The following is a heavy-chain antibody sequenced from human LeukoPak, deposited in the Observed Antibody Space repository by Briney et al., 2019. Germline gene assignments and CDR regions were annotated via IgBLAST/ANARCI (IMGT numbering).Heavy chain of an antibody. Sequence: GRSLRLSCAASGFTFSSYWMPWVRQAPGKGLVWVSRINSDGSSTSYADSVKGRFTISRDNAKNTLYLQMNSLRAEDTAVYYCARPRSYSGYDAFDIWGQGTMVTVSS. J-gene: IGHJ3*02. CDR2: INSDGSST. D-gene: IGHD5-12*01. CDR3: ARPRSYSGYDAFDI. CDR1: GFTFSSYW. V-gene: IGHV3-74*01.